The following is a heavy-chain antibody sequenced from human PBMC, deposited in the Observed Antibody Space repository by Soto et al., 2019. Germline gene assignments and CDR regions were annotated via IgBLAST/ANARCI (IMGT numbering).Heavy chain of an antibody. CDR3: AKDLADGRGYPRYYYYGMDV. CDR1: GFIFSTYA. Sequence: GGSLRLSCGASGFIFSTYAMHWVRQAPGKGLEWVAVISYDGSNKYYADSVKGRFTISRDNSKNTLYLQMNSLRAEDTAVYYCAKDLADGRGYPRYYYYGMDVWGQGTTVTVSS. D-gene: IGHD5-12*01. V-gene: IGHV3-30*04. CDR2: ISYDGSNK. J-gene: IGHJ6*02.